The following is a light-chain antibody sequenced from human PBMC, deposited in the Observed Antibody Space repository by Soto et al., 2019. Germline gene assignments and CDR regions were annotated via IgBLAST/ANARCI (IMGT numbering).Light chain of an antibody. CDR3: QQNNKWPPVT. CDR1: QTISND. J-gene: IGKJ4*01. Sequence: EVVMMQSPSTVSVYKGEGVTLSCRASQTISNDLAWYQQKPGQAPRLLIYGASTRATGVPARFSGGGSGTEFTLTISSLQSEDFAFYYCQQNNKWPPVTFGGGTKVDIK. CDR2: GAS. V-gene: IGKV3-15*01.